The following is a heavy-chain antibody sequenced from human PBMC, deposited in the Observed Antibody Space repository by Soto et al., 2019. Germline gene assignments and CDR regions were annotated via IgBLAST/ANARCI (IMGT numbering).Heavy chain of an antibody. V-gene: IGHV3-11*06. CDR3: ACVAPTIFGAQFHHNLVDV. J-gene: IGHJ6*02. CDR2: ISSSGTYT. D-gene: IGHD3-3*01. CDR1: GFKFSDYH. Sequence: QVQLVQSGGGLVEPGGSLRLSCAASGFKFSDYHMTWIRQAKGKGLEWISYISSSGTYTTYTDSVKGRFTVSRDNAKSSLYLRMNSLRGEDTAVYYCACVAPTIFGAQFHHNLVDVWGQGNTVTVAS.